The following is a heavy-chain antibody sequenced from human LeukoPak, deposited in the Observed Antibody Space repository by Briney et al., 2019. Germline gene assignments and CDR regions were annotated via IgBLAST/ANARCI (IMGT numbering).Heavy chain of an antibody. D-gene: IGHD5-18*01. Sequence: PGGSLRLSCAASGFTFSSYSMNWVRQAPGKGLEWVSYISSSSSTIYYADSVKGRFTISRDNAKNSLYLQMNSLRAEDTAVYYCARRGSLAIQLWTKDNWFDPWGQGTLVTVSS. V-gene: IGHV3-48*01. J-gene: IGHJ5*02. CDR2: ISSSSSTI. CDR3: ARRGSLAIQLWTKDNWFDP. CDR1: GFTFSSYS.